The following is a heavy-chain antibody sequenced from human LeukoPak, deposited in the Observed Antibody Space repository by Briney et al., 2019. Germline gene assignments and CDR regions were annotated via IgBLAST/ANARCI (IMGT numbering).Heavy chain of an antibody. CDR3: ARVQESQIDYYFDY. D-gene: IGHD3-9*01. V-gene: IGHV4-4*07. CDR2: IYSRGNT. J-gene: IGHJ4*02. Sequence: SETLSLTCTVSGGSISNYYWSWIRQPAGKGLEWIGLIYSRGNTNYNPSLKSRVTMSVDTSKNQFSLKLSSVTAADTAVYYCARVQESQIDYYFDYWGQGTLVTVSS. CDR1: GGSISNYY.